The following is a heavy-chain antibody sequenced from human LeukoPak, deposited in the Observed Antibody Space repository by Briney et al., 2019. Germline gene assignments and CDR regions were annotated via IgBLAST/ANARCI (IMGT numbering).Heavy chain of an antibody. CDR2: IYYRGST. V-gene: IGHV4-31*03. Sequence: SQTLSLTCTVSGGSISSGGYYWSWIRQHPGKGLEWIGYIYYRGSTYYNPSLKSRVTISVDTSKNQFSLKLSSVTAADTAVYYCARLEDIVVVPAAVGWFDPWGQGTLVTVSS. CDR1: GGSISSGGYY. D-gene: IGHD2-2*01. CDR3: ARLEDIVVVPAAVGWFDP. J-gene: IGHJ5*02.